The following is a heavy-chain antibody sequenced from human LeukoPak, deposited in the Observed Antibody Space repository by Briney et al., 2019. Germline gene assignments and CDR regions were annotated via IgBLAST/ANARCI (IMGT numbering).Heavy chain of an antibody. CDR3: ARELRTFDS. CDR2: IKHNGDEL. V-gene: IGHV3-7*01. CDR1: GFTFSTYA. Sequence: PGGSLRLSCAASGFTFSTYAMHWVRQAPGKGLGWVANIKHNGDELNYVDSVEDRFTISRDNAKNSLYLHTTGLRAEDTAVYYCARELRTFDSWGQGTLVTVSS. D-gene: IGHD3-16*01. J-gene: IGHJ4*02.